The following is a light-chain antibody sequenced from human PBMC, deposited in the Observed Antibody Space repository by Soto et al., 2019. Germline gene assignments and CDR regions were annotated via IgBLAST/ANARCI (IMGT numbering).Light chain of an antibody. Sequence: QSVLTQPASVSGSPGHSITISCTGTGSDIGGYRYVAWYQQRPGKAPKLVIQEVSNRPSGISDRFSGSKSGNTASLTISGLQADDGADYYCSSYSSSNIYLFGTGTKVTVL. V-gene: IGLV2-14*01. CDR1: GSDIGGYRY. CDR2: EVS. J-gene: IGLJ1*01. CDR3: SSYSSSNIYL.